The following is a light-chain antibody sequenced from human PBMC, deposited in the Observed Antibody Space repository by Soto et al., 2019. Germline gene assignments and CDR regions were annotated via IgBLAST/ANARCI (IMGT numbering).Light chain of an antibody. CDR3: AAWDDSLNGPV. CDR1: SSNIGSNT. Sequence: QLVLTQPPSASGTPGQMVTISCSGSSSNIGSNTVNWYQQLPGTAPKLLIYSNNQRPSGVPDRFSGSKSGTSASLSISGLQSEDEADYYCAAWDDSLNGPVFGGGTKLTVL. J-gene: IGLJ2*01. CDR2: SNN. V-gene: IGLV1-44*01.